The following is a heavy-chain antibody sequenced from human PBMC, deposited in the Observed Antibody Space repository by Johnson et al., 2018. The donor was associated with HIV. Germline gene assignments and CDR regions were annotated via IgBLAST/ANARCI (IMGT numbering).Heavy chain of an antibody. J-gene: IGHJ3*02. D-gene: IGHD4-23*01. Sequence: QVQLVESGGGVVQPGRSLRLSCAASGFTFSSYAMHWVRQAPGKGLEWVAVIGYDGSNKYYADSVKGRFTISRDNSKNTMYVHMSSLRAEDTAVYYCAKGQGADGGPDGFDIWGQGTMVTVSS. CDR3: AKGQGADGGPDGFDI. V-gene: IGHV3-30*04. CDR1: GFTFSSYA. CDR2: IGYDGSNK.